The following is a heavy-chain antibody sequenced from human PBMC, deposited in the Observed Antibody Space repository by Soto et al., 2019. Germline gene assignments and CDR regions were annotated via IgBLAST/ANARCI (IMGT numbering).Heavy chain of an antibody. J-gene: IGHJ1*01. CDR1: GFSLSSYE. D-gene: IGHD3-16*01. CDR3: ATTLTTSAEYFQY. Sequence: EAQLVESGGGLVQPGGSLRLSCTAFGFSLSSYEMDWVRQAPGKGLEWVSHISRSGSPIYYADSVKGRFTISRDNAKNSVFLQMNSLRAEDTAVYYCATTLTTSAEYFQYWGQGTLVTVSS. V-gene: IGHV3-48*03. CDR2: ISRSGSPI.